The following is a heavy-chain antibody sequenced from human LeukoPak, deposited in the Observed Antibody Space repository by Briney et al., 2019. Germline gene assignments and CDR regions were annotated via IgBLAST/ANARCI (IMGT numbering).Heavy chain of an antibody. CDR1: GFTFSSYS. Sequence: GGSLRLSCAASGFTFSSYSMNWVRQAPGKGLEWVSYISSSSSTIYYADSVKGRFTISRDNSKNTLYLQMNSLRAEDTAVHYCAKDGGGYYDSRGYPLWGQGTLVTISS. D-gene: IGHD3-22*01. CDR3: AKDGGGYYDSRGYPL. J-gene: IGHJ1*01. CDR2: ISSSSSTI. V-gene: IGHV3-48*01.